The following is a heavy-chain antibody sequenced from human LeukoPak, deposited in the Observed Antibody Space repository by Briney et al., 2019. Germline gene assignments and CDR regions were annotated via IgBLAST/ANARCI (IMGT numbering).Heavy chain of an antibody. CDR3: AIERSRWDYYDSSGYFNY. J-gene: IGHJ4*02. CDR2: ISGSGGST. V-gene: IGHV3-23*01. CDR1: GFTFSSYA. D-gene: IGHD3-22*01. Sequence: GGSLRLSCAASGFTFSSYAMSWVRQAPGKGPEWVSAISGSGGSTYYADSVKGRFTISRDNSKNTLYLQMNSLRAEDTAVYYCAIERSRWDYYDSSGYFNYWGQGTLVTVSS.